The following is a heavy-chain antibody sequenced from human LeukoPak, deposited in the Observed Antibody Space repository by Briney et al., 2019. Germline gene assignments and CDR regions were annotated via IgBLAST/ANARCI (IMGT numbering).Heavy chain of an antibody. V-gene: IGHV3-48*04. D-gene: IGHD2-2*02. Sequence: GGSLRLSCAASGFTFSSYSMNWVRQAPGKGLEWVSYISSSSSTIYYADSVKGRFTISRDNAKNSLYLQMNSLRAEDTAVYYCARLALGIVVVPAAIQGPYYYYYMDVRGKGTTVTVSS. CDR3: ARLALGIVVVPAAIQGPYYYYYMDV. J-gene: IGHJ6*03. CDR1: GFTFSSYS. CDR2: ISSSSSTI.